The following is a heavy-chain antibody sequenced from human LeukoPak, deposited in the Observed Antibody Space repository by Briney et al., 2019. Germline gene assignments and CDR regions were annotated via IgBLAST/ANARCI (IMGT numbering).Heavy chain of an antibody. Sequence: PGGSLRLSCAASGLTVSNNYMSWVRQAPGKGLEWVSIIHSDGSTYYADSVKDRLTISRDNSKNTLYLQMNSLRAEDTAVYYCARVTVDSGYDYFDYWGQGTLVTVSS. CDR3: ARVTVDSGYDYFDY. CDR1: GLTVSNNY. CDR2: IHSDGST. D-gene: IGHD5-12*01. V-gene: IGHV3-66*01. J-gene: IGHJ4*02.